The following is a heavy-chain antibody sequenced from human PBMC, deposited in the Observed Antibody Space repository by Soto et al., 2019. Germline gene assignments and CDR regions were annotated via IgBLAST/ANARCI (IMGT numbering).Heavy chain of an antibody. CDR1: GFTFSNYA. CDR3: ARGVYYMDV. V-gene: IGHV3-23*01. CDR2: ISSSGDSP. Sequence: PGGSLRLSCAASGFTFSNYAMSWVRQAPGKGLEWVSGISSSGDSPYDADSVKGRFTISRDNAKNTLYLQMKNLRAEDTAVYYCARGVYYMDVWGKGTTVTVSS. J-gene: IGHJ6*03.